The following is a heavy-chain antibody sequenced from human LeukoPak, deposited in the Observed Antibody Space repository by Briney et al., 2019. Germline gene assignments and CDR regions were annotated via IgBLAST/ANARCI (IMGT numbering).Heavy chain of an antibody. D-gene: IGHD5-24*01. CDR3: EREARDGSNVPYLAY. V-gene: IGHV4-59*01. CDR2: IYYSGST. Sequence: PSETLSLTCTVSGGAISSYYWSWIRQPPGKGLEWIGYIYYSGSTNYNPSLKSRVTISVDTSKNQFSLKLSSVTAADTAVYYCEREARDGSNVPYLAYWGRGTLATVSS. CDR1: GGAISSYY. J-gene: IGHJ4*02.